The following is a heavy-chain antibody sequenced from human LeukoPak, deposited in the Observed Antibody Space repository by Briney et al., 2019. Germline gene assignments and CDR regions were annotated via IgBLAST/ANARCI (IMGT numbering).Heavy chain of an antibody. CDR3: GSTSNYYCYYGMDV. CDR2: INHSGST. Sequence: SETLSLTCAVYGGSFSGYYWSWIRQPPGKGLEWIGEINHSGSTNYNPSLKSRVTISVDTSKNQFSLKLSSVTAADTAVYYCGSTSNYYCYYGMDVWGQGTTVTVSS. CDR1: GGSFSGYY. D-gene: IGHD2-2*01. J-gene: IGHJ6*02. V-gene: IGHV4-34*01.